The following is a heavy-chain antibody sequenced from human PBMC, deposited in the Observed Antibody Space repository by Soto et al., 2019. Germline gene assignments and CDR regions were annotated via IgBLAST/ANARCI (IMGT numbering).Heavy chain of an antibody. Sequence: EVQLLESGGGLVQPGGSLRLSCAASRFTFSRYAMSWVRQAPGKGLEWVSAIGGSGDSTFYADSVKGRFTISRDNSKNTLYLQMNTLRAEDTAVYYCAKGMSGSYSYTWFDPWGQGTLVTVSS. CDR3: AKGMSGSYSYTWFDP. D-gene: IGHD1-26*01. CDR2: IGGSGDST. J-gene: IGHJ5*02. CDR1: RFTFSRYA. V-gene: IGHV3-23*01.